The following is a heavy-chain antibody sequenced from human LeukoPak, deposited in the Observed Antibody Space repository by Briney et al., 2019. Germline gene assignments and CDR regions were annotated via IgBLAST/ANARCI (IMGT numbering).Heavy chain of an antibody. J-gene: IGHJ4*02. Sequence: GGSLRLSCAASGFTVSSNYMSWVRQAPGKGLEWVAVISYDGSNKYYADSVKGRFTISRDNSKNTLYLQMNSLRAEDTAVYYCAKFGRSISPVNWGQGTLVTVSS. CDR2: ISYDGSNK. D-gene: IGHD3-16*01. V-gene: IGHV3-30*18. CDR3: AKFGRSISPVN. CDR1: GFTVSSNY.